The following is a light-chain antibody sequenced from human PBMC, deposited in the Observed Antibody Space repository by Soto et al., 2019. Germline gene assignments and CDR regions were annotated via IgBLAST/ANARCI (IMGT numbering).Light chain of an antibody. J-gene: IGLJ1*01. V-gene: IGLV2-14*01. CDR1: SSDIGRYNY. CDR3: SLGTTTSWV. CDR2: GVS. Sequence: QSVLTQPASVSGSPGQSITISCTGTSSDIGRYNYVSWYQHHPGKAPQVMIYGVSNRPSGVSYRFSGSKSGNTASLTISGLQAEEEDEYYCSLGTTTSWVFGTGTKVTVL.